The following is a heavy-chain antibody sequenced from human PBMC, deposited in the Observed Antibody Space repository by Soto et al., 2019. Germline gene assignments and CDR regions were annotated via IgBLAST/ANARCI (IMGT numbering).Heavy chain of an antibody. CDR3: ARDRHYDSSGYDAFDI. D-gene: IGHD3-22*01. CDR2: IYYSGST. V-gene: IGHV4-30-4*01. Sequence: QVQLQESGPGLVKPSQTLSLTCTVSGGSISSGDYYWSWIRQPPGKGLEWIGYIYYSGSTYYNPSLKSRVTISVDPSKNQFSLKLSSVTAADTAVYYCARDRHYDSSGYDAFDIWGQGTMVTVSS. CDR1: GGSISSGDYY. J-gene: IGHJ3*02.